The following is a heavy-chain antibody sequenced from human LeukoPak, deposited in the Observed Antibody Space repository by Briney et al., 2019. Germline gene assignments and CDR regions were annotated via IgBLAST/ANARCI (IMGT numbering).Heavy chain of an antibody. CDR2: ISSSSSYI. CDR1: GGSISSSS. CDR3: ARDLRLDY. Sequence: ASETLSLTCTVSGGSISSSSYYWGWIRQPPGKGLEWVSSISSSSSYIYHADSVKGRFTISRDNAKNSLYLQMNSLRAEDTAVYYCARDLRLDYWGQGTPVTVSS. J-gene: IGHJ4*02. V-gene: IGHV3-21*01.